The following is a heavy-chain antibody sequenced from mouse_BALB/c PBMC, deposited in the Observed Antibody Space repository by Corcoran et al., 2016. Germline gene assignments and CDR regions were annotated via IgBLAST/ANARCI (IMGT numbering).Heavy chain of an antibody. V-gene: IGHV14-3*02. CDR1: GFNIKDTY. D-gene: IGHD4-1*01. CDR2: IDPANGNT. Sequence: EVQLQQSGAELVKPGASVKLSCTASGFNIKDTYMHWVKQRPEQGLEWIGRIDPANGNTKYDPKFQGKATITADTSSNTAYLQLSSLTSEDTAVYYCANWDWYFDGWGAGITVTVSS. J-gene: IGHJ1*01. CDR3: ANWDWYFDG.